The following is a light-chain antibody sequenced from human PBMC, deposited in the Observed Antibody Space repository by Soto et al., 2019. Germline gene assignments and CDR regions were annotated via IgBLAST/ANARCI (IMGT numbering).Light chain of an antibody. V-gene: IGLV2-14*03. Sequence: QSALTQPASVSGSPGQSITISCTGTSSDVGGYNYVSWYQHHPGKAPKLIIYDVSNRPSGVSIRFSGSKSDHTASLTISGLQPEYESEYQCSSYTTSNTRQIVFGTGTKVTVL. CDR3: SSYTTSNTRQIV. CDR1: SSDVGGYNY. J-gene: IGLJ1*01. CDR2: DVS.